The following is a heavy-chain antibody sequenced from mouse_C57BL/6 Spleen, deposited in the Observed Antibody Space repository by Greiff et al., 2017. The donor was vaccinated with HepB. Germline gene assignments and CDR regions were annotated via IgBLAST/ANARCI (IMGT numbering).Heavy chain of an antibody. CDR1: GFTFSSYT. Sequence: EVKLQESGGGLVKPGGSLKLSCAASGFTFSSYTMSWVRQTPEKRLEWVATISGGGGNTYYPDSVKGRFTISRDNAKNTLYLQMSSLRSEDTALYYCASQMPLIYYYGSSPYWYFDVWGTGTTVTVSS. D-gene: IGHD1-1*01. CDR3: ASQMPLIYYYGSSPYWYFDV. V-gene: IGHV5-9*01. J-gene: IGHJ1*03. CDR2: ISGGGGNT.